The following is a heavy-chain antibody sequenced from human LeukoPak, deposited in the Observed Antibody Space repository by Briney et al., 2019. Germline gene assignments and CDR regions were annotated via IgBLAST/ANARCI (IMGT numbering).Heavy chain of an antibody. J-gene: IGHJ4*02. Sequence: GGSLRLSCAASGFTFSSYSMNWVRQAPGKGLEWISYITSSSSSMYCADSVKGRFTISRDNAKNSLYLQMNSLRAEDTAVYYCARVIGSYGDSAYWGQGTLVTVSS. V-gene: IGHV3-48*04. CDR2: ITSSSSSM. CDR1: GFTFSSYS. D-gene: IGHD4-17*01. CDR3: ARVIGSYGDSAY.